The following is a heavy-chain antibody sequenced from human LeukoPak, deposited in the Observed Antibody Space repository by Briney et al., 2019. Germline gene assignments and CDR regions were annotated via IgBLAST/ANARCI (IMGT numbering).Heavy chain of an antibody. V-gene: IGHV2-5*02. Sequence: GSGPTLVNPTQTLTLTCTFSGSSLSTSGVGVGWIRQPPGKALEWLALIYWDDDKRYSPSLKSRLTITKDTSKNQVVLTMTNMDPVDTATYYCAHRNYDILTGYYTVFDYWGQGTLVTVSS. D-gene: IGHD3-9*01. CDR3: AHRNYDILTGYYTVFDY. J-gene: IGHJ4*02. CDR2: IYWDDDK. CDR1: GSSLSTSGVG.